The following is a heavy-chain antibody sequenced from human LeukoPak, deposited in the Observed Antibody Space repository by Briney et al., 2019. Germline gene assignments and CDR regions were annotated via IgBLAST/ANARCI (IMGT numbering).Heavy chain of an antibody. V-gene: IGHV3-30*04. CDR1: GFTLSSLS. CDR2: ISYDASNE. Sequence: GRSLRLACPVSGFTLSSLSMHWVRQAPGQGLQWVTFISYDASNEYYADSVNGPFSISGDNSIARLYLQIYTLIAEDTAVYYCAREGYYYGSEGPQGDCFDYWGQGTMVTVSS. CDR3: AREGYYYGSEGPQGDCFDY. D-gene: IGHD3-10*01. J-gene: IGHJ3*01.